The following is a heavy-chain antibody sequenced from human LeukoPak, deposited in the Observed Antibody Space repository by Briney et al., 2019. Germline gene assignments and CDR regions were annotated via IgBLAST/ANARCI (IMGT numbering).Heavy chain of an antibody. J-gene: IGHJ4*02. CDR3: AHYADYVGFDY. V-gene: IGHV3-23*01. D-gene: IGHD4-17*01. CDR1: GFTFSSYA. CDR2: ISDSGGDT. Sequence: GGSLRLSCAASGFTFSSYAMSWVRQAPGKGLEWVSAISDSGGDTYYADSVKGRFTISRDNFKNTLYLQLNSLRAEDTAVFYCAHYADYVGFDYWGQGTLVTVSS.